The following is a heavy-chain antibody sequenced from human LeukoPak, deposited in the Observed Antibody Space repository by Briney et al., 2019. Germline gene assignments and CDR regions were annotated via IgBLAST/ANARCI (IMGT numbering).Heavy chain of an antibody. CDR2: INSKSGGT. Sequence: ASVKVSCKASGYTFTDYYMHWVRQAPGQGLEWMGRINSKSGGTTYAQNFQGRVTMTRDTSIGTAYMELSRLRSDDTAVYYCARSRSGGENWFDPWGQGTLVTVSS. CDR1: GYTFTDYY. J-gene: IGHJ5*02. CDR3: ARSRSGGENWFDP. D-gene: IGHD2-15*01. V-gene: IGHV1-2*06.